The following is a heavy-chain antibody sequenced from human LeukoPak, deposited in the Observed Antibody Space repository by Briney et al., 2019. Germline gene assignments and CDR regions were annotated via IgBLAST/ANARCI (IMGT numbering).Heavy chain of an antibody. CDR2: IYTSGST. CDR1: GGSISSYY. J-gene: IGHJ3*02. D-gene: IGHD6-19*01. CDR3: ARVPTIAVAGDDAFDI. Sequence: PSETLSLTCTVSGGSISSYYWSWIRQPAGKGLEWIGRIYTSGSTNYNPSLKSRVTMSVDTSKNQFSLKLSSVTAADTAVYYCARVPTIAVAGDDAFDIWGQGTMVTVSS. V-gene: IGHV4-4*07.